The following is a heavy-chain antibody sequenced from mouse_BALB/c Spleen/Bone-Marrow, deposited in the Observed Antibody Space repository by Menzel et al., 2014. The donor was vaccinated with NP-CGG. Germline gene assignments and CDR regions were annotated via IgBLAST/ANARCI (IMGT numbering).Heavy chain of an antibody. CDR1: GDSITSGY. CDR3: ARTHYYGWFDS. CDR2: ISYSGGT. V-gene: IGHV3-8*02. Sequence: EVQLQQSGPSLVKPSQTLSLTCSVTGDSITSGYWNWIRKFPGNKLEYMGFISYSGGTYYNPSLRSRISITRDTSKNXYYLQLNSVTTEDTATYFCARTHYYGWFDSWGQGTSLTVSS. J-gene: IGHJ2*02. D-gene: IGHD1-2*01.